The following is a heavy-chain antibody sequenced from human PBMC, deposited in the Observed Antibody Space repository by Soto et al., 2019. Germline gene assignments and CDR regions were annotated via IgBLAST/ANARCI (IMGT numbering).Heavy chain of an antibody. CDR3: ARDSATSLYYMDV. V-gene: IGHV3-7*01. CDR1: GFTFSNIW. CDR2: IKQDGSET. Sequence: EVQLVESGGGLVQPGGSLRLSCAASGFTFSNIWMSWVRQAPGKGLEWVANIKQDGSETYYLDSVKGRFTISRDNAKNSLYLQMNSLRAEDTAVYYCARDSATSLYYMDVWGKGTTVIVSS. J-gene: IGHJ6*03.